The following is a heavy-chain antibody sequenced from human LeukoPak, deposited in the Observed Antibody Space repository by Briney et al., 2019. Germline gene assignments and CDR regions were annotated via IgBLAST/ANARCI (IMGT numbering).Heavy chain of an antibody. V-gene: IGHV4-34*01. CDR2: IHYTGTT. J-gene: IGHJ3*02. CDR1: GGSFSGYY. CDR3: ATNRVGTYDRPFDI. Sequence: SETLSLTCAVYGGSFSGYYWSWIRQPPGKGLEWIGDIHYTGTTKYNPSVKSRVTISIDTFKNQFSLELSSVTATDTAVYFCATNRVGTYDRPFDIWGQGTMVTVSS. D-gene: IGHD1-26*01.